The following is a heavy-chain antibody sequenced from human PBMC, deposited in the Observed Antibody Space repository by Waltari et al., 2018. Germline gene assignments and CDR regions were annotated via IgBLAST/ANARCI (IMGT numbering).Heavy chain of an antibody. J-gene: IGHJ4*02. V-gene: IGHV1-2*02. D-gene: IGHD1-1*01. CDR1: GYTFTNYH. Sequence: QVQLVQSGAEVKKPGASVKVSCKAAGYTFTNYHIQWVRRAPGQCLEWLGRIHPSGDDTKYAKKCQARLTVTWLTSISTVYMELSGLTSDDTGLYFCAREQLVGWGAIDYWGQGTLVTVSS. CDR3: AREQLVGWGAIDY. CDR2: IHPSGDDT.